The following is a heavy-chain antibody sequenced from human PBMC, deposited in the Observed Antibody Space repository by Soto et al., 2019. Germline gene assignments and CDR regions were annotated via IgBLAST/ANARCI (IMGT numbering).Heavy chain of an antibody. CDR1: GFTFSSYA. J-gene: IGHJ3*02. Sequence: GGSLRLSCAASGFTFSSYAMHWVRQAPGKGLEWVAVISYDGSNKYYADSVKGRFTISRGNSKNTLYLQMNSLRAEDTAVYYCARDRLELRDFDIWGQGTMVTVSS. D-gene: IGHD1-7*01. CDR2: ISYDGSNK. V-gene: IGHV3-30-3*01. CDR3: ARDRLELRDFDI.